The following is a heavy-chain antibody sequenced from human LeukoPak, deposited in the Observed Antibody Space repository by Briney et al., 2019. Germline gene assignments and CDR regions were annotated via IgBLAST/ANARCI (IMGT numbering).Heavy chain of an antibody. CDR1: GGSFSGYY. CDR3: ARGGNYYDSSGYYSLIEY. J-gene: IGHJ4*02. Sequence: SETLSLTCAVYGGSFSGYYWSWIRQPPGKGLEWIGEINHSGSTNYNPSLKSRVTISVDTSKNQFSLKLSSVTAADTAVYYCARGGNYYDSSGYYSLIEYWGQGTLVTVSS. D-gene: IGHD3-22*01. V-gene: IGHV4-34*01. CDR2: INHSGST.